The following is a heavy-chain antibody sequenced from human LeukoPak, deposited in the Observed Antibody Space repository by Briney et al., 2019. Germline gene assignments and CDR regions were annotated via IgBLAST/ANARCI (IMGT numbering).Heavy chain of an antibody. Sequence: GGSLRLSCAASDFTVSDNYMSCVRQAPGEGLEWVSVISSGGSKYYTASVKGGFTISTDNSKNTLYRQMNSLRAEDTAVYYCARVSGFSLAMDVWGQGTTVTVSS. CDR2: ISSGGSK. CDR1: DFTVSDNY. V-gene: IGHV3-53*01. CDR3: ARVSGFSLAMDV. J-gene: IGHJ6*02. D-gene: IGHD6-25*01.